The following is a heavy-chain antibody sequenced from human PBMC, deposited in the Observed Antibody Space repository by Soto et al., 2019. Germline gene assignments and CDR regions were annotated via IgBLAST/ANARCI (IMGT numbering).Heavy chain of an antibody. D-gene: IGHD3-10*01. Sequence: EVQLVESGGGLVQPGRSLRLSCTASGFTFGDYAMSWVRQAPGKGLEWVGFIRSKAYGGTTEYAASVKGRFTISRDDSKSIAYLQMNSLKTEDTAVYYCARYIYGSGRGGWFDPWGQGTLVTVSS. CDR2: IRSKAYGGTT. CDR3: ARYIYGSGRGGWFDP. J-gene: IGHJ5*02. CDR1: GFTFGDYA. V-gene: IGHV3-49*04.